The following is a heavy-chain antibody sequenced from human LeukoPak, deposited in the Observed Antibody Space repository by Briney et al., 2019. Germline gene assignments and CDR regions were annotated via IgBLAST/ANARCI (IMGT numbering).Heavy chain of an antibody. Sequence: GGSLRLSCAASGFTFSSYAMSWVRQAPGKGLEWVSAISGSGGSTYYADSVKGRFTISRDNSKDTLYLQMNSLRAEDTAVYYCAKVIREPTQCHPGGKPYFDYWGQGTLVTVSS. J-gene: IGHJ4*02. CDR2: ISGSGGST. CDR3: AKVIREPTQCHPGGKPYFDY. V-gene: IGHV3-23*01. D-gene: IGHD1-1*01. CDR1: GFTFSSYA.